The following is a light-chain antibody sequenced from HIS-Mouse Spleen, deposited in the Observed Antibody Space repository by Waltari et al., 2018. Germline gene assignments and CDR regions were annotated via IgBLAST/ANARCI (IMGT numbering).Light chain of an antibody. V-gene: IGLV3-10*01. CDR2: EDS. CDR3: YSTDSSGNHRV. CDR1: ALPKTY. Sequence: SYELTQPPSVSVSPGQTARITCSGGALPKTYDYLYQQKSGQAPVLVIYEDSKRPSGIPERFSGSSSGTMATLTISGAQVEDEADYYCYSTDSSGNHRVFGGGTKLTVL. J-gene: IGLJ2*01.